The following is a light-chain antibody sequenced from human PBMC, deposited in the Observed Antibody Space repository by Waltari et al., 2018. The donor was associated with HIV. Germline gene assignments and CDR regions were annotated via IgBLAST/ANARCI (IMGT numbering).Light chain of an antibody. Sequence: GQRVTISCSGSSSNIGSNTVNWYQQLPGTAPKLLIYSNNQRPSGVPDRFSGSKSGTSASLAISGLQSEDEADYYCAAWDGSQHGHVVFGGGTKLTVL. CDR3: AAWDGSQHGHVV. CDR2: SNN. V-gene: IGLV1-44*01. CDR1: SSNIGSNT. J-gene: IGLJ2*01.